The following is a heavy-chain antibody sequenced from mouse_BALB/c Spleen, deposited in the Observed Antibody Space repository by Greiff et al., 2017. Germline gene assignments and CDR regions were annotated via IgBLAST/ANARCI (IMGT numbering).Heavy chain of an antibody. CDR1: GFTFSSFG. CDR3: ARGVMKDAMDY. J-gene: IGHJ4*01. Sequence: EVQLVESGGGLVQPGGSRKLSCAASGFTFSSFGMHWVRQAPEKGLEWVAYISSGSSTIYYADTVKGRFTISRDNPKNTLFLQMTSLRSEDTAMYYCARGVMKDAMDYWGQGTSVTVSS. V-gene: IGHV5-17*02. D-gene: IGHD2-2*01. CDR2: ISSGSSTI.